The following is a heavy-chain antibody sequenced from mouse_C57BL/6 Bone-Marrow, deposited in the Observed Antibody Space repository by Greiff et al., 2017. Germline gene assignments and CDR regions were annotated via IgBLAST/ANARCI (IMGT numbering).Heavy chain of an antibody. D-gene: IGHD1-1*01. CDR3: ALYYYGSSPRAMDY. J-gene: IGHJ4*01. CDR2: IYPGSGNT. V-gene: IGHV1-76*01. CDR1: GYTFTDYY. Sequence: QVHVKQSGAELVRPGASVKLSCKASGYTFTDYYINWVKQRPGQGLEWIARIYPGSGNTYYNEKFKGKATLTAEKSSSTAYMQLSSLTSEDSAVYFCALYYYGSSPRAMDYWGQGTSVTVSS.